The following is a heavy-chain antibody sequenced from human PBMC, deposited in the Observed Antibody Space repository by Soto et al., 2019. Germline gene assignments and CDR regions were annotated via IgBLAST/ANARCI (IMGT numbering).Heavy chain of an antibody. CDR3: ARDRFDYYDSSGYWRFDP. Sequence: GGSLRLSSAASGFTFSSYSMNWVRQAPGKGLEWVSYIRSSSSTIYYADSVKGRFTISRDNAKNSLYLQMNSLRAEDTAVYYCARDRFDYYDSSGYWRFDPWGQGTLVTVSS. V-gene: IGHV3-48*01. CDR2: IRSSSSTI. D-gene: IGHD3-22*01. CDR1: GFTFSSYS. J-gene: IGHJ5*02.